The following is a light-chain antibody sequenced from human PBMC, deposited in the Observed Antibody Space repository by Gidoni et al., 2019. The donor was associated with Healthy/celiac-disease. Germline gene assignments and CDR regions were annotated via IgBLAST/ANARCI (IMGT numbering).Light chain of an antibody. V-gene: IGKV3-11*01. J-gene: IGKJ5*01. Sequence: IVLTHSPAILALFPGERATLSCRARQSVISYVAWYQQKPGQAPRLLIYDASNRATGIPARFSGSGSGTDFTLTISSLEPEDFAVYYCQQRSNWPPITCGQGTRLEIK. CDR2: DAS. CDR3: QQRSNWPPIT. CDR1: QSVISY.